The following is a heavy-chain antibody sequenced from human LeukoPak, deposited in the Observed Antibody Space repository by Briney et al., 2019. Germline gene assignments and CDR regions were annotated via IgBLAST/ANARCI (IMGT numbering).Heavy chain of an antibody. Sequence: SETLSLTCAVYGGSFSGYYWSWIRQPPGKGLEWIGEINHSRSTNYNPSLKSRVTMSVDTSKNQFSLKLSSVTAADTAVYYCARGDQKRKRTLIAARPGRYFDYWGQGTLVTVSS. CDR2: INHSRST. J-gene: IGHJ4*02. V-gene: IGHV4-34*01. CDR3: ARGDQKRKRTLIAARPGRYFDY. CDR1: GGSFSGYY. D-gene: IGHD6-6*01.